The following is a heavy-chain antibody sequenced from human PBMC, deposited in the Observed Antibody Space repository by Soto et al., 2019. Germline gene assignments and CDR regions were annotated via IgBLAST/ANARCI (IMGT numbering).Heavy chain of an antibody. Sequence: GASVKVSCKASGYTFTSYYMHWVLQAPGEGLEWMGIINPSGGSTSYAQKFQGRVTMTRDTSTSTVYMELSSLRSEDTAVYYCARDQENYDSSGYYYVGDNWFDPWGQGTLVTVSS. J-gene: IGHJ5*02. CDR3: ARDQENYDSSGYYYVGDNWFDP. V-gene: IGHV1-46*01. CDR1: GYTFTSYY. D-gene: IGHD3-22*01. CDR2: INPSGGST.